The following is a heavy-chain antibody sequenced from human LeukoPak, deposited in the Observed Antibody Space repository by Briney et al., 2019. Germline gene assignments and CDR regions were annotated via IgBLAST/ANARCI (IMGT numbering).Heavy chain of an antibody. Sequence: SETLSLTCTVSGGSISSYYWSWIRQPPGKGLEWIGYIYYSGSTNYSPSLKSRVTISVDTSKNQFSLKLSSVTAADTAMYYCARHAGDCGGDCYSSPYYYYGMDVWGQGTTVTVSS. CDR1: GGSISSYY. D-gene: IGHD2-21*02. CDR2: IYYSGST. CDR3: ARHAGDCGGDCYSSPYYYYGMDV. J-gene: IGHJ6*02. V-gene: IGHV4-59*08.